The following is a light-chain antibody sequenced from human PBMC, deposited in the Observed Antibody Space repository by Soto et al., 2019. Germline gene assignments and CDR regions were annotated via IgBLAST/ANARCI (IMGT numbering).Light chain of an antibody. J-gene: IGKJ2*02. CDR3: QQYSSPCT. V-gene: IGKV1-5*03. CDR2: KAS. Sequence: DIQMTQSPSTLSASVGDRVTITCRASQSISAWLAWYQQKPGKVPRLLIYKASTLESGVPSRFSGSGSGTEFTLTISSPQPDDFATYYCQQYSSPCTFGQGTKLEI. CDR1: QSISAW.